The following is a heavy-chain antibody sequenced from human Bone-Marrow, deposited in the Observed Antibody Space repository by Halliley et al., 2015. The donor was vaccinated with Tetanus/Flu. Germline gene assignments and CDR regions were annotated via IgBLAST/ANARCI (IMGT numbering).Heavy chain of an antibody. Sequence: EWFTSIGLRANDTDYADFGRGRFTISRYNSRNTLSLQMDSLRADDPGIYYCAKEGLPDLQMFDFWGQGTPVTVSS. CDR3: AKEGLPDLQMFDF. V-gene: IGHV3-23*01. CDR2: IGLRANDT. D-gene: IGHD3-16*01. J-gene: IGHJ4*02.